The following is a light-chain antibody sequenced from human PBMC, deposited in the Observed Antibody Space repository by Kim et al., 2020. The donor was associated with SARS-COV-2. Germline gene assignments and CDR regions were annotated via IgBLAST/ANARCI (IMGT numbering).Light chain of an antibody. Sequence: IVLTQSPATLSVSPGERATLSCGASQSIGINLAWFQRKPGQAPRLLIYAASTRANDIPARFSGSGSGTEFTLTISSMQSDDLAIYFCQQYDNWPRTFGQGTKVDIK. J-gene: IGKJ1*01. CDR3: QQYDNWPRT. CDR1: QSIGIN. CDR2: AAS. V-gene: IGKV3-15*01.